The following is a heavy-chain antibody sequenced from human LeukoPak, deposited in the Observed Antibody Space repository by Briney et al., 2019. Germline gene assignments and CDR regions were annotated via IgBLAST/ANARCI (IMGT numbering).Heavy chain of an antibody. CDR2: IRNKVYGGTT. D-gene: IGHD6-13*01. Sequence: GGSLRLSCIGSGFTFGDYTINWVRQAPGKGLEWVGFIRNKVYGGTTEYAASVKGRFTISRDDSKSIAYLQMNSLKTEDTAVYYCTRVSGYSSSWYSQGYYYYYMDVWGKGTTVTISS. CDR1: GFTFGDYT. CDR3: TRVSGYSSSWYSQGYYYYYMDV. J-gene: IGHJ6*03. V-gene: IGHV3-49*04.